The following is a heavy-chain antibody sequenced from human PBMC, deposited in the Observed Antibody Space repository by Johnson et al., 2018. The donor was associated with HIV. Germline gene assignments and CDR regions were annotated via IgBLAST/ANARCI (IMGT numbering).Heavy chain of an antibody. J-gene: IGHJ3*02. V-gene: IGHV3-11*04. CDR1: GFTFTDYY. CDR3: ARDAPRIDAFAI. Sequence: QVQLVESGGGVVQPGRSLRLSCAASGFTFTDYYMSWIRQAPGKGLEWVSYISSSGGTIFYADSVKGRFTISRDNAKNSLYLQMNSLRAEDTAVYYCARDAPRIDAFAIWGQGTMVTVSS. CDR2: ISSSGGTI.